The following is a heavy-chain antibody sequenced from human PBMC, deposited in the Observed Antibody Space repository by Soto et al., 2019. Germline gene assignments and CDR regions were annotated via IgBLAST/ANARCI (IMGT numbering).Heavy chain of an antibody. CDR3: ASMVRGAPVGF. V-gene: IGHV3-53*02. CDR2: IYSDGGT. J-gene: IGHJ4*02. D-gene: IGHD3-10*01. Sequence: EVQLVETGGGLIQPGGSLRLSCAVSGLTVSSNYMSWVRQAPGKGLEWVSVIYSDGGTYYADSVKGRFTISKDNSKNTPYLQMSRLRAEDTAMYYCASMVRGAPVGFWGQGTLVTVSS. CDR1: GLTVSSNY.